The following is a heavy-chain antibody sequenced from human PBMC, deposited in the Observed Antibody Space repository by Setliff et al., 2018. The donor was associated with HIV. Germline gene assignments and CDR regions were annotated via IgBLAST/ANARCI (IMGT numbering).Heavy chain of an antibody. D-gene: IGHD1-26*01. CDR1: GFTFSSYG. CDR3: AKAPGTQAYYFDH. V-gene: IGHV3-33*06. Sequence: GSLRLSCAASGFTFSSYGIHWVRQAPGKGLAWVALIWYDGSNKYYADSVKGRFTISRDNSKNPLYLQMDSLRAEDTALYYCAKAPGTQAYYFDHWGQGTLVTVSS. CDR2: IWYDGSNK. J-gene: IGHJ4*02.